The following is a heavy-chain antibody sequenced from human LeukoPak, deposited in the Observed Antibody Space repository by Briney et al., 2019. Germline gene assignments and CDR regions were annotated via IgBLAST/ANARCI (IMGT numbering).Heavy chain of an antibody. CDR3: ARDIAARTQGDAFDI. CDR1: GFTFSSYS. CDR2: TSSSSSYI. J-gene: IGHJ3*02. V-gene: IGHV3-21*01. Sequence: GGSLRLSCAASGFTFSSYSMNWVRQAPGKGLEWVSSTSSSSSYIYYADSVKGRFTISRDNAKNSLYLQMNSLRAEDTAVYYCARDIAARTQGDAFDIWGQGTMVTVSS. D-gene: IGHD6-6*01.